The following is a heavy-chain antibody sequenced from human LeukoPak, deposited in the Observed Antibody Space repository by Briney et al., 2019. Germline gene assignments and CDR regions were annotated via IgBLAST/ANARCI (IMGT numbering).Heavy chain of an antibody. CDR2: IIPIFGTA. D-gene: IGHD2-8*02. CDR1: GYSFNSHH. V-gene: IGHV1-69*13. CDR3: ASPSTAG. J-gene: IGHJ4*02. Sequence: ASVKVSCKTSGYSFNSHHVHWVRQAPGQGLEWMGGIIPIFGTANYAQKFQGRVTITADESTSTAYMELSSLRSEDTAVYYCASPSTAGWGQGTLVTVSS.